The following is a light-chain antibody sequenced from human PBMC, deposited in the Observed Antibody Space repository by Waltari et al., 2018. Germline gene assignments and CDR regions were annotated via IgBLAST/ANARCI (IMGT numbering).Light chain of an antibody. CDR3: MQALETPPT. V-gene: IGKV2-28*01. Sequence: EIVMTQSPLSLPVTPGEPASISCGSSQSLLQTNGYKYLDWDLQKPGQSPQLLIYLGSNRASGVPDRFSGSGSDTDVTLKISRVEAEDVGVYYCMQALETPPTFGGGTKVEI. J-gene: IGKJ4*01. CDR2: LGS. CDR1: QSLLQTNGYKY.